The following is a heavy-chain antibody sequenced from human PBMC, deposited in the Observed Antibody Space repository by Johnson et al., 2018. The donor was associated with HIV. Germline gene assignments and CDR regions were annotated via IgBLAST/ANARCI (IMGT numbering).Heavy chain of an antibody. J-gene: IGHJ3*02. CDR3: AKDPGITMIAHAFDI. CDR1: GFTFSSYW. D-gene: IGHD3-22*01. V-gene: IGHV3-7*01. CDR2: IKQDGSNK. Sequence: VQLVESGGGLVQPGGSLRLSCAASGFTFSSYWMSWVRQAPGKGLEWVANIKQDGSNKYYADSVKGRFTISRDNSKNTLYLQMNSLRAEDTAVYYCAKDPGITMIAHAFDIWGQGTMVTVSS.